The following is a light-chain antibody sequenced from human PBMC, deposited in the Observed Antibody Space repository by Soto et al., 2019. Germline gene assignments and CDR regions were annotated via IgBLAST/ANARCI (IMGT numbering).Light chain of an antibody. J-gene: IGLJ1*01. Sequence: QSALTQPASVSGSPGQSITISCTGTSSDVGGYNYVSWYQQHPGKAPKLMIYEVSNRPSGVSNRFSGSKSGNTASLTISGLQAEDEADYYCSSYTSSSTHYVFGTRTNVTVL. CDR1: SSDVGGYNY. CDR3: SSYTSSSTHYV. V-gene: IGLV2-14*01. CDR2: EVS.